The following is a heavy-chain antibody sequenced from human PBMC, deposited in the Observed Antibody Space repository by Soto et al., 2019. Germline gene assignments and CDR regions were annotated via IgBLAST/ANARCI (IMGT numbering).Heavy chain of an antibody. CDR2: ISYDGSNK. D-gene: IGHD5-18*01. Sequence: GGSLRLSCAASGFTFSSYGMHWVRQAPGKGLGWVAVISYDGSNKYYADSVKGRFTISRDNSKNTLYLQMNSLRAEDTAVYYCAKVPRYSYGTAYYYYGMDVWGQGTTVTVSS. CDR1: GFTFSSYG. V-gene: IGHV3-30*18. J-gene: IGHJ6*02. CDR3: AKVPRYSYGTAYYYYGMDV.